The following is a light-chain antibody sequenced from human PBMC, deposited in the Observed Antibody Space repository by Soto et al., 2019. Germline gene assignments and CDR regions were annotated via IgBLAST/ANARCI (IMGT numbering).Light chain of an antibody. V-gene: IGKV3-15*01. CDR2: DAS. CDR3: QQYNTWPFT. Sequence: EIVLTQSSVTLSVSPGERVTLSCRASQSVRSHLAWYRQRPGQVPRLLIYDASSRATGIPARFSGTGSGTEFALTISSLQSEDFAVYYCQQYNTWPFTFGGGTRVEFK. CDR1: QSVRSH. J-gene: IGKJ4*01.